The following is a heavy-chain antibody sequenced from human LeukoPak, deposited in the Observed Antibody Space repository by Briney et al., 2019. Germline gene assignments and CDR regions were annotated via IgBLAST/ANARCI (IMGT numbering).Heavy chain of an antibody. CDR1: GNSISNDA. D-gene: IGHD3-16*01. J-gene: IGHJ6*02. V-gene: IGHV1-69*13. Sequence: SVKVSCKASGNSISNDAVSWVRQAPGQGFEWMGGIIPIFGTADYAQKFEGRVTITADQSTSTTYMALSSLKSEDTATYYCTTRACHAGGCSSSFYYYYGLHFWGQGTTVSVSS. CDR2: IIPIFGTA. CDR3: TTRACHAGGCSSSFYYYYGLHF.